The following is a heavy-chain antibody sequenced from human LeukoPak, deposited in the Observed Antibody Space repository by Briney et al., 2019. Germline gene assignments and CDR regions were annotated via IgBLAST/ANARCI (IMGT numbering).Heavy chain of an antibody. J-gene: IGHJ4*02. Sequence: SVKVSCKASGGTFSSYAISWVRQAPGQGLEWMGRIIPILGIANYAQKFQGRVTITADKSTSTAYMELSSLRSEDTAVYYCARARYDILTPFDYWGQGTLVTVSS. CDR2: IIPILGIA. CDR3: ARARYDILTPFDY. V-gene: IGHV1-69*04. D-gene: IGHD3-9*01. CDR1: GGTFSSYA.